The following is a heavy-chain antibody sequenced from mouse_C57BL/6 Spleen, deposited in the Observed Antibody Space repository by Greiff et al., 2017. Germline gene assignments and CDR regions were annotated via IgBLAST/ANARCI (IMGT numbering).Heavy chain of an antibody. D-gene: IGHD2-4*01. V-gene: IGHV1-81*01. J-gene: IGHJ2*01. CDR3: ARSRDYDQGYYFDY. Sequence: VQLQQSGAELARPGASVKLSCKASGYTFTSYGISWVKQRTGQGLEWIGEIYPRSGNTYYNEKFKGKATLTADKSSSTAYMELRSLTSEDSAVYFCARSRDYDQGYYFDYGGQGTTLTVSS. CDR2: IYPRSGNT. CDR1: GYTFTSYG.